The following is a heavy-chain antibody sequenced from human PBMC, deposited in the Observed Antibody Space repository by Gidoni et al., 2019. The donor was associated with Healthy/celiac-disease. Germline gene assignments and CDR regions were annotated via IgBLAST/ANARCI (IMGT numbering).Heavy chain of an antibody. D-gene: IGHD6-19*01. CDR1: GFTFSSYA. CDR2: ISGSGGST. Sequence: EVQLLESGGGLVQPGGSLRLSCPTSGFTFSSYAMSWVRQAPGKGLEWVSAISGSGGSTYYADSVKGRFTISRDNSKNTLYLQMNSLRAEDTAVYYCAKDLTAVAGTRGAEYFQHWGQGTLVTVSA. CDR3: AKDLTAVAGTRGAEYFQH. J-gene: IGHJ1*01. V-gene: IGHV3-23*01.